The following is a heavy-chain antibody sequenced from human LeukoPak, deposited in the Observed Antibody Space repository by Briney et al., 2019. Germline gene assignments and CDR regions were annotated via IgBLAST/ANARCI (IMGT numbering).Heavy chain of an antibody. V-gene: IGHV1-2*02. CDR1: GYSFTSHY. CDR2: INPNSGGT. Sequence: ASVKVSCKASGYSFTSHYMHWVRQAPGQGLEWMGWINPNSGGTNYAQKFQGRVTMTRDTPISTAYMELSRLRSDDTAVYYCARGDSSSWPYNWFDPWGQGTLVTVSS. D-gene: IGHD6-13*01. CDR3: ARGDSSSWPYNWFDP. J-gene: IGHJ5*02.